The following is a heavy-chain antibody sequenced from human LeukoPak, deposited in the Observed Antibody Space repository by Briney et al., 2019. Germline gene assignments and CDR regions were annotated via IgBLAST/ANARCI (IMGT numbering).Heavy chain of an antibody. CDR2: IIPIFGTA. V-gene: IGHV1-69*05. D-gene: IGHD3-3*01. CDR1: GGTFSSYA. J-gene: IGHJ4*02. Sequence: SVKVSCKASGGTFSSYAISWVRQAPGQGLEWMGRIIPIFGTANYAQKFQSRVTITTDESTSTAYMELSSLRSEDTAVYYCARQVWSGYYTFDYWGQGTLVTVSS. CDR3: ARQVWSGYYTFDY.